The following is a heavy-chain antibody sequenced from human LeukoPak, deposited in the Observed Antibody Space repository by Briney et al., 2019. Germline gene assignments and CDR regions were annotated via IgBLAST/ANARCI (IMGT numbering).Heavy chain of an antibody. Sequence: PGGSLRLSCAASGFTFSSYVMSWVRRAPGKGLEWVSVISGSGGSTYYADSVKGRFTISRDNSKNTLYLQMNSLRAEDTAVYYCAKVYGSSRYRYYYMDVWGKGTTVTVSS. J-gene: IGHJ6*03. D-gene: IGHD6-13*01. V-gene: IGHV3-23*01. CDR3: AKVYGSSRYRYYYMDV. CDR2: ISGSGGST. CDR1: GFTFSSYV.